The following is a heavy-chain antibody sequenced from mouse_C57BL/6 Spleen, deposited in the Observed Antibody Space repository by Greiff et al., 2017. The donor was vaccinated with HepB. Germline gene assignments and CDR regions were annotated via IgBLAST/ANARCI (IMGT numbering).Heavy chain of an antibody. CDR3: ARYGVTTVVAPSYFDY. V-gene: IGHV5-6*01. CDR2: ISSGGSYT. CDR1: GFTFSSYG. J-gene: IGHJ2*01. D-gene: IGHD1-1*01. Sequence: EVMLVESGGDLVKPGGSLKLSCAASGFTFSSYGMSWVRQTPDKRLEWVATISSGGSYTYYPDSVKGRFTISRDNAKNTLYLQMSSLKSEDTAMYYCARYGVTTVVAPSYFDYWGQGTTLTVSS.